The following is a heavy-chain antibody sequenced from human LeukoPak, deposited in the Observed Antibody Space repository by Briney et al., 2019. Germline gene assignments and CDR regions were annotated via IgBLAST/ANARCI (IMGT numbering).Heavy chain of an antibody. CDR2: IYYSGST. CDR1: GGSISNYY. J-gene: IGHJ4*02. V-gene: IGHV4-59*01. D-gene: IGHD6-19*01. CDR3: ARGGGWSPYYFDY. Sequence: PSETLSLTCTVSGGSISNYYWSWIRQPPGKGLEWIGYIYYSGSTSYNPSPSLTGRVTISVDTSENQFSLRVTSVTAADTAVYYCARGGGWSPYYFDYWGQGTLVTVSS.